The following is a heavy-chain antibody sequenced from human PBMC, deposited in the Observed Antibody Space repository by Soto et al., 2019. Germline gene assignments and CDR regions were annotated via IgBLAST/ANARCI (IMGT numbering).Heavy chain of an antibody. D-gene: IGHD3-3*01. CDR1: GGSFSGYY. CDR2: INHSGST. V-gene: IGHV4-34*01. Sequence: SETLSLTCAVYGGSFSGYYWSWIRQPPGKGLEWIGEINHSGSTNYNPSLKSRVTISVDTSKNQFSLKLSSVTAADTAVYYCAAPPEEGAFWSGYFYYYYYGMDVWGQGTTVTVSS. J-gene: IGHJ6*02. CDR3: AAPPEEGAFWSGYFYYYYYGMDV.